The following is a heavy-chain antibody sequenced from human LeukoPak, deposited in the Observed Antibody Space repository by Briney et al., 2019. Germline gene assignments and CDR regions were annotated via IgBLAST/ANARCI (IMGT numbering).Heavy chain of an antibody. CDR3: ARGNRCGYCSSTSCYADCYFDY. V-gene: IGHV3-30*04. J-gene: IGHJ4*02. D-gene: IGHD2-2*01. Sequence: GRSLRLSCAASGFTFSSYAMHWVRQAPGKGLEWVAVISYDGSNKYCADSVKGRFTISRDNSKNTLYLQMNSLRAEDTAVYYCARGNRCGYCSSTSCYADCYFDYWGQGTLVTVSS. CDR1: GFTFSSYA. CDR2: ISYDGSNK.